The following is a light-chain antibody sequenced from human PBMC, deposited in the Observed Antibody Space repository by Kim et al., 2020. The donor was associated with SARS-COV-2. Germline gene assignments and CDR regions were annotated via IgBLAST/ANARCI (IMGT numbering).Light chain of an antibody. CDR1: SSDVGGYNY. J-gene: IGLJ1*01. CDR2: EVS. Sequence: QSALTQPASVSGSPGQSITISCPGTSSDVGGYNYVSWYQQYPGKAPKLMIYEVSKRPSGVPDRFSGSKYGNTASPTVSGLQAEDEADYYCGSFTGSSYVFGTGTKVTVL. V-gene: IGLV2-8*01. CDR3: GSFTGSSYV.